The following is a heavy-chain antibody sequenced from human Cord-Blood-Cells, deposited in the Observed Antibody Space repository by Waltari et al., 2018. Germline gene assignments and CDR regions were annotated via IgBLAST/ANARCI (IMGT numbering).Heavy chain of an antibody. CDR1: GGSISSGSYY. CDR3: ARRPFWSGYYFDY. Sequence: QVQLQESGPGLVKPSQTLSLTCTVSGGSISSGSYYWSWIRQPAGKGLEWIGYIYTSGSTTYNPSLRGRVPRAVDTSKNQFSLKLRSVTAADTAVYYCARRPFWSGYYFDYWGQGTLVTVSS. CDR2: IYTSGST. J-gene: IGHJ4*02. V-gene: IGHV4-61*09. D-gene: IGHD3-3*01.